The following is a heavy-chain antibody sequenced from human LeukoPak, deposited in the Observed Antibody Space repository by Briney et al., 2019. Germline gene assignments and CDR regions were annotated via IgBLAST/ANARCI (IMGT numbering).Heavy chain of an antibody. Sequence: GGSLRLSCAASGFTFSSYAMSWVRQAPGKGLEWVSAISGSGGSTYYADSVKGRFTISRDNSKNTLYLQMNSLRAEDTAVYYCARGMVAADGYFDYWGQGTLVTVSS. D-gene: IGHD6-13*01. J-gene: IGHJ4*02. CDR1: GFTFSSYA. CDR3: ARGMVAADGYFDY. CDR2: ISGSGGST. V-gene: IGHV3-23*01.